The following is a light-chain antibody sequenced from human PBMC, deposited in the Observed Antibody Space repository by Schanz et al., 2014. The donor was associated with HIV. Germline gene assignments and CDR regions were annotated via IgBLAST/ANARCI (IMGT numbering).Light chain of an antibody. V-gene: IGKV1-5*03. CDR2: QAS. J-gene: IGKJ4*01. CDR1: QSISGR. Sequence: DIRMTQSPSTLSASVGDRVTITCRASQSISGRLDWYQQKPGKPPKRMIYQASCLGNGVPSTFSGSGSGTDFSLTISRLHPDDCATYDCQQSSEYPLTFREGTKVE. CDR3: QQSSEYPLT.